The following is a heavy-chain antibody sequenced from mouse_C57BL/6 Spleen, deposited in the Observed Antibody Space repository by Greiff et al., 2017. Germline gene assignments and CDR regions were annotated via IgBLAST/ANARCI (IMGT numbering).Heavy chain of an antibody. J-gene: IGHJ3*01. V-gene: IGHV1-62-2*01. D-gene: IGHD1-1*01. CDR3: ARHEVPYYYGSSYVWFAY. CDR1: GYTFTEYT. Sequence: QVQLKESGAELVKPGASVKLSCKASGYTFTEYTIHWVKQRSGQGLEWIGWFYPGSGSIKYNEKFKDKATLTADKSSSTVYMELSRLTSEDSAVYFCARHEVPYYYGSSYVWFAYWGQGTLVTVSA. CDR2: FYPGSGSI.